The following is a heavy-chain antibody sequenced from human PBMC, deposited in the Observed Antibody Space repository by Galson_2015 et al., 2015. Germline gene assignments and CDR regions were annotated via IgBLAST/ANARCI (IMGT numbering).Heavy chain of an antibody. D-gene: IGHD2/OR15-2a*01. CDR2: IRNKANNYAT. J-gene: IGHJ4*02. V-gene: IGHV3-73*01. Sequence: SLRLSCAASGFTFSDSALHWVRQASGKGLEWVARIRNKANNYATTYAASMKGRFTISRDDSKNTAYLQMNSLKTEDTAVYYCTLVLLGGPPFDYWGQGTLVTVSS. CDR3: TLVLLGGPPFDY. CDR1: GFTFSDSA.